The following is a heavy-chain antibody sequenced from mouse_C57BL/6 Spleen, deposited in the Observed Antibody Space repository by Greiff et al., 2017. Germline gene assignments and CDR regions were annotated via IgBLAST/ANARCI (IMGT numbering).Heavy chain of an antibody. CDR3: ARQLGYGSSYDWYFDV. CDR1: GYTFTSYW. V-gene: IGHV1-50*01. CDR2: IDPSDSYT. D-gene: IGHD1-1*01. J-gene: IGHJ1*03. Sequence: QVQLKQPGAELVKPGASVKLSCKASGYTFTSYWMQWVKQRPGQGLEWIGEIDPSDSYTNYNQKFKGKATLTVDTSSSTAYMQLSSLTSEDSAVYYCARQLGYGSSYDWYFDVWGTGTTVTVSS.